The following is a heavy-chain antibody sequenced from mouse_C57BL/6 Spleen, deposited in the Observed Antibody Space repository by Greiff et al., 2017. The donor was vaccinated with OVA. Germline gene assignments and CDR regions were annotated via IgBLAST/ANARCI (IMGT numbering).Heavy chain of an antibody. CDR2: IDPSDSYT. V-gene: IGHV1-50*01. CDR3: ARGDGSPLY. J-gene: IGHJ2*01. Sequence: QVQLQQPGAELVKPGASVKLSCKASGYTFTSYWMQWVKQRPGQGLEWIGEIDPSDSYTNYNQKFKGKATLTVDTSSSTAYMQLSCLTSEDSAVYYCARGDGSPLYWGQGTTLTVSS. D-gene: IGHD1-1*01. CDR1: GYTFTSYW.